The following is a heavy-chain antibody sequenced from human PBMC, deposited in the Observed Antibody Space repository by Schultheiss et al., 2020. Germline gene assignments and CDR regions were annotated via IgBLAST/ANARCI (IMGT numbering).Heavy chain of an antibody. J-gene: IGHJ5*02. D-gene: IGHD1-26*01. V-gene: IGHV4-31*02. CDR2: IYYSGST. Sequence: SLRLSCAASGFTFSSYWMSWIRQHPGKGLEWIGYIYYSGSTYYNPSLKSRVTISVDTSKNQFSLKLSSVTAADTAVYYCARIYRTGANWFDPWGQGTLVTVSS. CDR1: GFTFSSYW. CDR3: ARIYRTGANWFDP.